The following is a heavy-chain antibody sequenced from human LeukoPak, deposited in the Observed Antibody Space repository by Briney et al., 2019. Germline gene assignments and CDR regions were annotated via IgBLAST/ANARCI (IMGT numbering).Heavy chain of an antibody. CDR1: GGSISSYY. J-gene: IGHJ6*03. CDR2: IYYTGST. V-gene: IGHV4-4*07. CDR3: ARTGRSGWYYDYYNYMNV. D-gene: IGHD6-13*01. Sequence: SETLSLTCAVSGGSISSYYWSWIRQPAGKGLEWIGSIYYTGSTYYNPSLKSRVTISLDTSKNQFSLKLTSVTAADTAVYYCARTGRSGWYYDYYNYMNVWGKGTTVTVSS.